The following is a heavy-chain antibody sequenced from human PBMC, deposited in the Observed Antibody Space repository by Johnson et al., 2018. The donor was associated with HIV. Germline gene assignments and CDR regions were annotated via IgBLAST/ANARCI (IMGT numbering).Heavy chain of an antibody. V-gene: IGHV3-74*01. Sequence: VQLVESGGGLVQPGGSLRLSCAASGFTFSSYWMHWVRQAPGKGLVWVSRINSDGSSTSYADSVKGRFTISRDNARNTLYLQMNSLRAEDTALYYCANGRGSSWTPYDAFDIWGQGTMVTVSS. D-gene: IGHD6-13*01. CDR1: GFTFSSYW. CDR2: INSDGSST. J-gene: IGHJ3*02. CDR3: ANGRGSSWTPYDAFDI.